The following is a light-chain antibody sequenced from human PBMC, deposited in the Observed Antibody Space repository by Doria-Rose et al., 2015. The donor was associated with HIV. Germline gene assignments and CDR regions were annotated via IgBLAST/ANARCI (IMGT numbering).Light chain of an antibody. CDR2: AAS. Sequence: IQVTQSPSSFSASTGDRVTITCRASQGISSYLAWYQQKPGKAPNLPIYAASTLQSGVPSRFGGSGSGTDFTLTISCLQSEDFATYYCQQYYSYPRAFGQGTRLEIK. J-gene: IGKJ5*01. CDR1: QGISSY. V-gene: IGKV1-8*01. CDR3: QQYYSYPRA.